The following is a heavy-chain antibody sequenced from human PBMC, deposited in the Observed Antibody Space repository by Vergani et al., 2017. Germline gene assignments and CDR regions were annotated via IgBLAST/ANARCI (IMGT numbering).Heavy chain of an antibody. Sequence: QVQLVESGGGVVQPGRSLRLSCAASGFTFSSYGMHWVRQAPGKGLEWVAVIWYDGSNKYYADSVKGRFTISRDNSKNTLYPQMNSLRAEDTAVYYCASNYDSSGYYYFDYWGQGTLVTVSS. D-gene: IGHD3-22*01. CDR1: GFTFSSYG. CDR2: IWYDGSNK. J-gene: IGHJ4*02. CDR3: ASNYDSSGYYYFDY. V-gene: IGHV3-33*01.